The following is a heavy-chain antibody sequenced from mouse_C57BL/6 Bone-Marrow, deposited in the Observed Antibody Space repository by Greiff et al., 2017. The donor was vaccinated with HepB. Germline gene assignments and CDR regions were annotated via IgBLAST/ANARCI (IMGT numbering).Heavy chain of an antibody. CDR2: IYPGSGNT. CDR3: ARSGDWDDY. J-gene: IGHJ2*01. Sequence: QVTLKVSGAELVRPGASVKLSCKASGYTFTDYYINWVKQRPGQGLEWIARIYPGSGNTYYNEKFKGKATLTAEKSSSTAYMQLSSLTSEDSAVYFCARSGDWDDYWGQGTTLTVSS. V-gene: IGHV1-76*01. CDR1: GYTFTDYY. D-gene: IGHD4-1*01.